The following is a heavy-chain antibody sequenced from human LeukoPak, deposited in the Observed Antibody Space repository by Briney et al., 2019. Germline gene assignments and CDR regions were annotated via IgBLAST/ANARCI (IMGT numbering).Heavy chain of an antibody. CDR3: ARVGVAAAGNYYYYMDV. J-gene: IGHJ6*03. Sequence: SETLSLTCTVSGGSINIYYWSWIRQPAGKGLEWIGRIYTSGSTNYNPSLKSRVTMSVDTSKNQFSLKLSSVTAADTAVYYCARVGVAAAGNYYYYMDVWGKGTTVTVSS. V-gene: IGHV4-4*07. D-gene: IGHD6-13*01. CDR2: IYTSGST. CDR1: GGSINIYY.